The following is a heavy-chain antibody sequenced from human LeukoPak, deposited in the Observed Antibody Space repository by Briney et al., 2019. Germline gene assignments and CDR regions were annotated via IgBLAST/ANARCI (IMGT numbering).Heavy chain of an antibody. D-gene: IGHD1-7*01. CDR1: GFIFRSYW. V-gene: IGHV3-7*01. Sequence: GGSLRLSCAASGFIFRSYWMVWVRQAPGKGLEWVASIDEHGFKTYNAASVTGRFTISKDTAKNSLDLQMNSLRAEDTAVYYCARDGITCTRDYWGQGALVTVSS. CDR2: IDEHGFKT. CDR3: ARDGITCTRDY. J-gene: IGHJ4*02.